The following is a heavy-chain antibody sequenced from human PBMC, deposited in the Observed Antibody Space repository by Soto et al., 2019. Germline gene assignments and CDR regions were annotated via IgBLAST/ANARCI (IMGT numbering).Heavy chain of an antibody. D-gene: IGHD4-4*01. V-gene: IGHV3-23*01. J-gene: IGHJ6*02. CDR2: ISGSGGIT. CDR3: TKARSKYYYYYGMDV. CDR1: GITFTSYA. Sequence: GGSLRLSCAASGITFTSYAMSWVRQAPGKGLEWVSVISGSGGITYYADSVKGRFTISRDSSKNTLYLQMNTLRAEDTAVYYCTKARSKYYYYYGMDVWGQGTTVTVSS.